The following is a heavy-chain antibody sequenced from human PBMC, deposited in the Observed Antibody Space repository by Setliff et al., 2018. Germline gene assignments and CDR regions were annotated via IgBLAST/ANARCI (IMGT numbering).Heavy chain of an antibody. CDR1: GFTFTNYW. Sequence: HPGGSLRLSCVASGFTFTNYWLSWVRQVPGKGLEWVAKIKQDGSEKNYVDSVKGRFTISRDNGKNSVYLQMNSLRAEDTAVYYCARDQRLSYWGQGTLVTVSS. V-gene: IGHV3-7*01. CDR2: IKQDGSEK. J-gene: IGHJ4*02. CDR3: ARDQRLSY.